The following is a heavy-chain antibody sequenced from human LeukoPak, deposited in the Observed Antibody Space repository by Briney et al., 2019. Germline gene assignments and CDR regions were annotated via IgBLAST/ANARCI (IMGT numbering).Heavy chain of an antibody. CDR1: GDSVSRNNAG. CDR3: VRGQWNPIYYFDS. CDR2: TYYRSKFYN. J-gene: IGHJ4*02. V-gene: IGHV6-1*01. D-gene: IGHD6-19*01. Sequence: SQTLSLTCAISGDSVSRNNAGWNWIRQSPSRGLEWLGRTYYRSKFYNDYAVSVQSRITIDPDTSRNQFSLQLYSVTPEDTAIYYCVRGQWNPIYYFDSWGQGTLVTVSS.